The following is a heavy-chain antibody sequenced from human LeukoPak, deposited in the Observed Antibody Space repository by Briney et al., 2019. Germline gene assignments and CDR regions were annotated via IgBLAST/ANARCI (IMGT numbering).Heavy chain of an antibody. CDR1: GGTISSYA. D-gene: IGHD2-2*01. V-gene: IGHV1-69*06. CDR2: IIPIFGTA. CDR3: FVGWTQYCSSTSCRRGSIDY. Sequence: SVKVSCKASGGTISSYAISWVRQAPGQGLEWMGGIIPIFGTANYAQKFQGRVTITADKSTSTAYMELSSLRSEDTAVYYCFVGWTQYCSSTSCRRGSIDYWGQGTLVTVSS. J-gene: IGHJ4*02.